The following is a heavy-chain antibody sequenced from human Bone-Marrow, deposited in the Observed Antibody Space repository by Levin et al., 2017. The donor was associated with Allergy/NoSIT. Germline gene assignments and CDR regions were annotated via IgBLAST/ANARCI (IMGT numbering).Heavy chain of an antibody. CDR3: ASVETAMVMSFCDY. D-gene: IGHD5-18*01. Sequence: GGSLRLSCAASGFPFSSYAMHWVRQAPGKGLEWVAVISYDGSNKYYADSVKGRFTISRDNSKHTLYLQMNSLRAEDTAVYYGASVETAMVMSFCDYWGQGTLVTVSS. CDR2: ISYDGSNK. J-gene: IGHJ4*02. CDR1: GFPFSSYA. V-gene: IGHV3-30-3*01.